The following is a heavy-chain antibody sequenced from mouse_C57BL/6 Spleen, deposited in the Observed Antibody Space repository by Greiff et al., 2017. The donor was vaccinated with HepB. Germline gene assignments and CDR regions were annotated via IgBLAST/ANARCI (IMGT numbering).Heavy chain of an antibody. D-gene: IGHD1-1*02. CDR2: ISGGGGKT. CDR1: GFTFSSYT. V-gene: IGHV5-9*04. CDR3: ARQGGKRGAWFAY. J-gene: IGHJ3*01. Sequence: EVQLVESGGGLVKPGGSLKLSCAASGFTFSSYTMSWVRQTPEKRLEWVATISGGGGKTYYPDSVTGRFTISRDNAKNTLYLQMSSLRSEDTAVYYCARQGGKRGAWFAYWGQGTLVTVSA.